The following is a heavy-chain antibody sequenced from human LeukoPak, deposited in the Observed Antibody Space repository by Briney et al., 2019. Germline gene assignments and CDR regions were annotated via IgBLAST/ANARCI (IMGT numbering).Heavy chain of an antibody. CDR2: IYHSGST. CDR1: GGSGGSISSSNY. CDR3: ARSGPGYCTSAGCFLSLDY. J-gene: IGHJ4*02. D-gene: IGHD2-2*01. V-gene: IGHV4-4*02. Sequence: PSETLSLTCAVSGGSGGSISSSNYWSWVRQPPGKGLEWIGEIYHSGSTNYNPSLKSRVTISVDKSKNQFSLKLNSVTAADTAVYYCARSGPGYCTSAGCFLSLDYWGQGTLVTVSS.